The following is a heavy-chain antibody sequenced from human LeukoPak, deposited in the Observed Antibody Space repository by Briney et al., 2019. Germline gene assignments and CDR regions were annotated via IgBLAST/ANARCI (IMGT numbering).Heavy chain of an antibody. D-gene: IGHD5-18*01. V-gene: IGHV1-8*01. CDR3: ARNVDTVMLSYNWFDP. J-gene: IGHJ5*02. Sequence: ASVKVSCKASGYTFTSYDINWVRQATGQGLGWMGWMNPNTGNTGYAQKFQGRVTMTRNTSLSTAYMELSSLRSEDSAIYYCARNVDTVMLSYNWFDPWGQGTLVTVSS. CDR1: GYTFTSYD. CDR2: MNPNTGNT.